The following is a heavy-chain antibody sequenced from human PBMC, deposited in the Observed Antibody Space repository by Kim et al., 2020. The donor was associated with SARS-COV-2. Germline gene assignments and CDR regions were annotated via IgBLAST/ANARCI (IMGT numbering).Heavy chain of an antibody. CDR3: AKDLTRVWYGAFDI. V-gene: IGHV3-23*01. J-gene: IGHJ3*02. Sequence: ADSVKGRLPITRDNSKNTLYLQMNSPRAEDTAVYYCAKDLTRVWYGAFDIWGQGTMVTVSS. D-gene: IGHD6-13*01.